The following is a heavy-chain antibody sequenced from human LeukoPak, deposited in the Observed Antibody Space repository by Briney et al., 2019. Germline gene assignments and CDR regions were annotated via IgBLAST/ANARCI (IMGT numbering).Heavy chain of an antibody. CDR3: ARDPRDYGSGSFDP. CDR1: GFTFSDYA. J-gene: IGHJ5*02. D-gene: IGHD3-10*01. Sequence: PGGSLRLSCAASGFTFSDYAMNWVRQAPGKGLEWVSAISGSAGASYYADSVKGRFTISRDNSKNTLYLQMNSLRAEDTAVYYCARDPRDYGSGSFDPWGQGTLVTVSS. CDR2: ISGSAGAS. V-gene: IGHV3-23*01.